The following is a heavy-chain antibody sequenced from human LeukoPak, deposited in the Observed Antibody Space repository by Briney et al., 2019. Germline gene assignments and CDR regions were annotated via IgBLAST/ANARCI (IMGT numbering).Heavy chain of an antibody. J-gene: IGHJ4*02. CDR1: GITFSTYS. CDR3: ARGRTSEFDY. CDR2: ISSSSTYI. Sequence: GGSLRLSCAVSGITFSTYSMNWVRQAPGKGLEWVSSISSSSTYIYYADSVKGRFTISRDNAKNSLYLQMNSLRAEDTAVYYCARGRTSEFDYWCQGTLVTVSS. V-gene: IGHV3-21*01. D-gene: IGHD1-7*01.